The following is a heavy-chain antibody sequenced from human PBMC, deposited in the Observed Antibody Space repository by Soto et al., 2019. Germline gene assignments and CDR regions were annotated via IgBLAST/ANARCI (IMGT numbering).Heavy chain of an antibody. D-gene: IGHD3-10*01. CDR1: GGSISSGGYY. CDR2: IYYSGST. CDR3: ARDMSYYYGSGRLIDAFDI. Sequence: QVQLQESGPGLVKPSQTLSLTCTVSGGSISSGGYYWSWIRQHPGKGLEWIGYIYYSGSTYYNPSLKSRVTISVDTSKNQFSLKLSSVTAADTAVYYCARDMSYYYGSGRLIDAFDIWGQGTMVTVSS. V-gene: IGHV4-31*03. J-gene: IGHJ3*02.